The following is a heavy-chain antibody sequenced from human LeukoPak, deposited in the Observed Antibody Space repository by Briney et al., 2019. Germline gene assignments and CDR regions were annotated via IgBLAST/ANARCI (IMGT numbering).Heavy chain of an antibody. CDR1: GGSISSYY. CDR2: IYYSGST. CDR3: ARVSSGYSRREFDY. D-gene: IGHD6-13*01. V-gene: IGHV4-59*01. J-gene: IGHJ4*02. Sequence: PSETLSLTCTVSGGSISSYYWSWIRQPPGKGLEWIGYIYYSGSTNYNPSLKSRVTISVDTSKNQFSLKLSSVTAADTAVYYCARVSSGYSRREFDYWGQGTLVTVSS.